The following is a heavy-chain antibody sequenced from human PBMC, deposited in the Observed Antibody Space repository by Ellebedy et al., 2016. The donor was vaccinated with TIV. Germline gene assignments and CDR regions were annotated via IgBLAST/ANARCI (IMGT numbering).Heavy chain of an antibody. CDR2: IIPIFGKA. J-gene: IGHJ3*02. D-gene: IGHD6-13*01. V-gene: IGHV1-69*13. CDR3: AGAPGYSSSWYWCAFDI. Sequence: AASVKVSCKASGSTFSSYAISWVRQAPGQGLEWMGGIIPIFGKANYAQKFQGRVTITADESTSTAYMELSSLRSEDTAVYYCAGAPGYSSSWYWCAFDIWGQGTMVTVSS. CDR1: GSTFSSYA.